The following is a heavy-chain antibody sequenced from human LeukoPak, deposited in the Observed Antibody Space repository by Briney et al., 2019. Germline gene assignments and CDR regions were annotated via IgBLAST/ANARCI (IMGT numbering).Heavy chain of an antibody. J-gene: IGHJ4*02. CDR3: ARGLRRGDY. Sequence: PSETLSLTCAVYGGSFSGYYWSWIRQPPGKGLEWIGEINHSGSTNYNPSLKSRVTISVDTSKNQFSLKLSSVTAADTAVYYCARGLRRGDYWGQGTLVTVPS. CDR1: GGSFSGYY. V-gene: IGHV4-34*01. CDR2: INHSGST.